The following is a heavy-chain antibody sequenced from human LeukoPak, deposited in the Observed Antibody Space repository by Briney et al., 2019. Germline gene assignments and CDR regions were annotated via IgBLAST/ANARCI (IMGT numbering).Heavy chain of an antibody. CDR1: GGTFSSYA. V-gene: IGHV1-8*02. J-gene: IGHJ4*02. CDR3: ARVSPSSDLDY. D-gene: IGHD3-22*01. CDR2: MNPNSGNT. Sequence: ASVKVSCKASGGTFSSYAINWVRQATGQGLEWMGWMNPNSGNTGYAQKFQGRVTMTRNTSISTAYMELSSLRSEDTAVYYCARVSPSSDLDYWGQGTLVTVSS.